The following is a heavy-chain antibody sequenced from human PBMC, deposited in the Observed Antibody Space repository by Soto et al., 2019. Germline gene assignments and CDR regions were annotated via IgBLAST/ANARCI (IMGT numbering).Heavy chain of an antibody. CDR1: SGSISTGNW. CDR3: ARVFSSGSGWMYYFDF. J-gene: IGHJ4*02. Sequence: QVELQESGPRLVKSSGTLSLTCEVSSGSISTGNWWSWVRQPPGKGLEWIGEIYYTGATNYNPSLKSRVTMTTDKSKDQFALILTSATASDTAVYYCARVFSSGSGWMYYFDFWGQGILVSVSS. V-gene: IGHV4-4*02. CDR2: IYYTGAT. D-gene: IGHD6-25*01.